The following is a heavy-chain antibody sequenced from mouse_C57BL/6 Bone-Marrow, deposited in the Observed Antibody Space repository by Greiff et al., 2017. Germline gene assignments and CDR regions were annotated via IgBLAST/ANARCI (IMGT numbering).Heavy chain of an antibody. CDR1: CYTFTSYW. CDR3: AILKYYGSRPHAMDY. CDR2: IHPSDSDT. D-gene: IGHD1-1*01. Sequence: VQLQQSGAELVKPGASVKVSCKASCYTFTSYWMHWVKQRPGQGLEWIGRIHPSDSDTNYNQKFKGKATLSVDKSSRTAYMQLSSLTSEDSAVYYCAILKYYGSRPHAMDYWGQGTSVSVAS. V-gene: IGHV1-74*01. J-gene: IGHJ4*01.